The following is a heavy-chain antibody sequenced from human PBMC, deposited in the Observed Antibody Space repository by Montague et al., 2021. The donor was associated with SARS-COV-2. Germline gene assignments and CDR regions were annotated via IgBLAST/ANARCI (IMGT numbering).Heavy chain of an antibody. Sequence: SETLSLTCVVSGDSISTDNWWTWVRLPPGKGLEWIGEINHSGSTNYNSSLKSRVTISVDTSKNQFSLKLSSVTAADTAVYYCARVRYYGSGTSLGMDVWGQGTTVTVSS. CDR2: INHSGST. CDR3: ARVRYYGSGTSLGMDV. CDR1: GDSISTDNW. V-gene: IGHV4-4*02. D-gene: IGHD3-10*01. J-gene: IGHJ6*02.